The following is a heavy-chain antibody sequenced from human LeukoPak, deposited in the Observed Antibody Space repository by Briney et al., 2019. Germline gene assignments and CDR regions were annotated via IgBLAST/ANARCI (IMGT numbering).Heavy chain of an antibody. CDR1: GGSFSGYC. V-gene: IGHV4-34*01. Sequence: PSETLSLTCAVYGGSFSGYCWSWIRQPPGKGLEWIGEINHSGSTNYNPSLKSRVTISVDTSKNQFSLKLSSVTAADTAVYYCARGRGGSYYSGYYFDYWGQGTLVTVSS. CDR2: INHSGST. D-gene: IGHD1-26*01. J-gene: IGHJ4*02. CDR3: ARGRGGSYYSGYYFDY.